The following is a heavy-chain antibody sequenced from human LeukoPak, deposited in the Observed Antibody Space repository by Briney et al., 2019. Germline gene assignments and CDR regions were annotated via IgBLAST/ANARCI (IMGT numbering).Heavy chain of an antibody. J-gene: IGHJ4*02. D-gene: IGHD3-9*01. V-gene: IGHV3-23*01. CDR2: ISGSSGRT. CDR3: AKDRFYDILTGYPDY. Sequence: ISGSSGRTYYADAVKGRFTVSRDISKNTVSLQMNRLRADDTAMYHCAKDRFYDILTGYPDYWGQGTLVTVSS.